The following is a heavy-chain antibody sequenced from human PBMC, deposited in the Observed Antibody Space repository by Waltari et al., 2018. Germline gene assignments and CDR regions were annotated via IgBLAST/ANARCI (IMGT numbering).Heavy chain of an antibody. V-gene: IGHV1-69*13. J-gene: IGHJ5*02. CDR3: ARGYAHCNDGGCFSNWLDP. Sequence: QVHLVQSGAEVKKPGSSVKVSCTASGYTFNNYAITWVRQAPGQGLEWMGGIIPMFGKEKYAQKFQGRLTIAADESTSTAYMELRSLTSEDTATYYCARGYAHCNDGGCFSNWLDPWGQGTLVTVSP. CDR1: GYTFNNYA. CDR2: IIPMFGKE. D-gene: IGHD2-15*01.